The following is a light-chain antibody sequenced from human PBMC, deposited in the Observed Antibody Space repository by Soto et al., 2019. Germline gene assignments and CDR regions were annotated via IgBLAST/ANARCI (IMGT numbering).Light chain of an antibody. J-gene: IGKJ1*01. Sequence: IQMTQSPSTLSSAFGDRVTITCRSSQTISKWLAWYQQKPGQAPKLLXYDASTLESGVPSRFSGSGSGTEFTLTISSLQPDDFATYYCQQYNSYTTWTFGQGTKVDIK. CDR2: DAS. CDR1: QTISKW. V-gene: IGKV1-5*01. CDR3: QQYNSYTTWT.